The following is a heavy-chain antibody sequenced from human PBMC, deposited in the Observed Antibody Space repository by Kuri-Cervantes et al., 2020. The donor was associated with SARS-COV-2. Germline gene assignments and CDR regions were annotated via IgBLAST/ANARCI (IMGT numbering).Heavy chain of an antibody. J-gene: IGHJ3*02. CDR1: GFTFSSYS. CDR2: ISSSSSTI. Sequence: LSLTCAASGFTFSSYSMNWVRQAPGKGLEWVSYISSSSSTIYYADSVKGRFTISRDNAKNSLYLQMNSLRAEDTAVYYCARGFSGYSYGDAFDIWGQGTMVTVSS. D-gene: IGHD5-18*01. V-gene: IGHV3-48*01. CDR3: ARGFSGYSYGDAFDI.